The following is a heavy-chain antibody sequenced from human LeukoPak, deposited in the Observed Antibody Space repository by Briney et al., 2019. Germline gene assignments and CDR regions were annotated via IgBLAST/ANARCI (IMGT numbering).Heavy chain of an antibody. CDR3: AKAGGGVNREVDY. V-gene: IGHV3-23*01. CDR1: GFTFTSYA. Sequence: QPGGSLRLSCAASGFTFTSYAMSWVRQAPGKGLEWVSKISGSGGDTYYAGSVKGRFTISRDNSKNTLYLQMNGLRAEDTAIYYCAKAGGGVNREVDYWGQGTLVTVSS. CDR2: ISGSGGDT. D-gene: IGHD3-16*01. J-gene: IGHJ4*02.